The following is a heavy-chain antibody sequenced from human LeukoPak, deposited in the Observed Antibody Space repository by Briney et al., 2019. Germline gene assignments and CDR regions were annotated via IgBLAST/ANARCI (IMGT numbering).Heavy chain of an antibody. CDR2: ISNDGSST. CDR1: GFTFSFYW. V-gene: IGHV3-74*01. J-gene: IGHJ4*02. Sequence: GGSLRLSCASSGFTFSFYWMHWVRQAPGKGLVWVSRISNDGSSTSYAGSVKGRFTISRDNAKNTLYLQMNSLRAEDTAVYYCARDNEFCTCGTCRLDFWGQGALVTVSS. CDR3: ARDNEFCTCGTCRLDF. D-gene: IGHD2-15*01.